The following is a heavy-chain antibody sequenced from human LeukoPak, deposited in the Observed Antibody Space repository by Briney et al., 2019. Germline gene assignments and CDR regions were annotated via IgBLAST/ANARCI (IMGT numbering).Heavy chain of an antibody. Sequence: SETLSLTCTVSGGSVSSGNYYWSWIRQPPGKGLEWIGYIYYSGSTNYNPSLKSRVTISVDTSKNQFSLKLSSVTAADTAVYYCTRYHDWHESPDVWGQGTTVTVSS. V-gene: IGHV4-61*01. CDR1: GGSVSSGNYY. J-gene: IGHJ6*02. D-gene: IGHD1-1*01. CDR3: TRYHDWHESPDV. CDR2: IYYSGST.